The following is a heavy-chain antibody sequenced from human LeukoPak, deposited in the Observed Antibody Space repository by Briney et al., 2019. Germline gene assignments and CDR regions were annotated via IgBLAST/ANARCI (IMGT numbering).Heavy chain of an antibody. V-gene: IGHV3-21*01. CDR3: ARDQGNAFDI. CDR1: GFTVSSNS. CDR2: ISSSSSYI. J-gene: IGHJ3*02. Sequence: GGSLRLSCTVSGFTVSSNSMNWVRQAPGKGLEWVSSISSSSSYIYYADSVKGRFTISRDNAKNSLYLQMNSLRAEDTAVYYCARDQGNAFDIWGQGTMVTVSS.